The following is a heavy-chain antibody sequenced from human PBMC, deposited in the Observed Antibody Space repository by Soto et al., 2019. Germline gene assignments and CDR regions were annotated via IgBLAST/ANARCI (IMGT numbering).Heavy chain of an antibody. CDR2: INHSGST. CDR3: AREVGGGWLQLPSCFDY. J-gene: IGHJ4*02. Sequence: SETLSLTCAVYGGSFSGYYWSWIRQPPWKGLEWIGEINHSGSTNYNPSLKSRVTISVDTSKNQFSLKLSAVTAADKAVYYCAREVGGGWLQLPSCFDYRGQGTLVPVSP. V-gene: IGHV4-34*01. D-gene: IGHD5-12*01. CDR1: GGSFSGYY.